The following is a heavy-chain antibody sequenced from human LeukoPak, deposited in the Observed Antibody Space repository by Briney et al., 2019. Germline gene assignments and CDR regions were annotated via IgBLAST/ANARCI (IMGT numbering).Heavy chain of an antibody. CDR2: IWYDGSNK. CDR1: GFTFSSYG. V-gene: IGHV3-33*01. Sequence: GGSLRLSCAASGFTFSSYGMHWVRQAPGKGLEWVAVIWYDGSNKYYADSVKGRFTISRDNSKNTLYLQMNSLGAEDTAVYYCARGGYSSSWYLWWYFDLWGRGTLVTVSS. D-gene: IGHD6-13*01. J-gene: IGHJ2*01. CDR3: ARGGYSSSWYLWWYFDL.